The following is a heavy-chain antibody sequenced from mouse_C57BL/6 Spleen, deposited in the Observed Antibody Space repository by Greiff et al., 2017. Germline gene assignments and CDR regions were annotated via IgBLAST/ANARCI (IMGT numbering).Heavy chain of an antibody. D-gene: IGHD1-1*01. CDR1: GFTFSDYG. J-gene: IGHJ3*01. CDR2: ISSGSSTI. V-gene: IGHV5-17*01. Sequence: EVKLVESGGGLVKPGGSLKLSCAASGFTFSDYGMHWVRQAPEKGLEWVAYISSGSSTIYYADTVKGRFTISRDNAKNTLFLQMTSLRSEDTAMYYCARTHYGSSSWFAYWGQGTLVTVSA. CDR3: ARTHYGSSSWFAY.